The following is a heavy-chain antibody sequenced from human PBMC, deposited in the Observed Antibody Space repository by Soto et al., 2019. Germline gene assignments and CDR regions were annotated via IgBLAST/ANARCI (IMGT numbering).Heavy chain of an antibody. CDR2: ISGNGRRT. CDR3: ARDYGSGSYYTGDLDY. J-gene: IGHJ4*02. Sequence: EVQLMESGGGLVQPGGSLRLSCAASGFTFSNYAMSWVRQAPGKGLEWVSGISGNGRRTYYADSVKGRFTISRDNSKNTLSLQMNSLRVEDTALYYCARDYGSGSYYTGDLDYWGQGTLVTVSS. V-gene: IGHV3-23*01. CDR1: GFTFSNYA. D-gene: IGHD3-10*01.